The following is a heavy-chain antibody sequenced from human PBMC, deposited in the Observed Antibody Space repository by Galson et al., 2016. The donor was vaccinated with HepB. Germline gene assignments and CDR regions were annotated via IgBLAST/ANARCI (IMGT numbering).Heavy chain of an antibody. V-gene: IGHV3-23*01. CDR1: GIPFSSYA. CDR2: IRGSGGNT. Sequence: SLRLSCAAAGIPFSSYAINWVRQAPGTGLEWVAGIRGSGGNTYYADSVKGRFTISRDNSKKTLFLQMNSLSPEDTAIYYCTKASYFGSGGWFDPWGQGTLVTVSS. J-gene: IGHJ5*02. D-gene: IGHD3-10*01. CDR3: TKASYFGSGGWFDP.